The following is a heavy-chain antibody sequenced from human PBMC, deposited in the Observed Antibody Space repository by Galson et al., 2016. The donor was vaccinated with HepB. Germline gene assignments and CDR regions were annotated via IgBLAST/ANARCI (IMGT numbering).Heavy chain of an antibody. Sequence: SVKVSCKASGYTFTSYGITWVRQAPGQGLEWMGWISAYNVDTDYAQKFQGRVTMTTDTSTSTAYMELRSLRSDDTAVYYCARNRGAGELLVWGQGTLVTVSS. CDR3: ARNRGAGELLV. CDR1: GYTFTSYG. CDR2: ISAYNVDT. J-gene: IGHJ4*02. V-gene: IGHV1-18*04. D-gene: IGHD1-26*01.